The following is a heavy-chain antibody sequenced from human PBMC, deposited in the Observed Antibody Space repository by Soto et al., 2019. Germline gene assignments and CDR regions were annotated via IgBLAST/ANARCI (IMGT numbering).Heavy chain of an antibody. CDR3: ARDRADIVVVDAASFSDF. J-gene: IGHJ4*02. V-gene: IGHV3-48*02. D-gene: IGHD2-15*01. CDR2: TSTGGSSI. CDR1: GFTFSIDS. Sequence: GGSLRLSCTASGFTFSIDSMTWVRQAPGKGLEWVSYTSTGGSSIYYADSVKGRLTISRDNAKNSLYLQMNSLRDEDTGVYYCARDRADIVVVDAASFSDFWGQGTLVTVSS.